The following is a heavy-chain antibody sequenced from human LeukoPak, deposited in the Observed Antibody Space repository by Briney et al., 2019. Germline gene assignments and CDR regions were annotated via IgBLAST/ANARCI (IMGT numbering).Heavy chain of an antibody. V-gene: IGHV4-59*01. D-gene: IGHD1-1*01. CDR3: ARAPSNRGGGTTVTAIDY. CDR2: IYYSGST. Sequence: SETLSLTCTVSGGSISSYYWSWIRQPPGKGLEWIGYIYYSGSTNYNPSLKSRVTISVDTSKNQFSLKLSSVTAADTAVYYCARAPSNRGGGTTVTAIDYWGQGTLVTVSS. CDR1: GGSISSYY. J-gene: IGHJ4*02.